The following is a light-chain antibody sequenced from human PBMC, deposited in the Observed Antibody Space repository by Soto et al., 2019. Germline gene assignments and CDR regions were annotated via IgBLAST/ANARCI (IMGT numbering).Light chain of an antibody. CDR2: RNS. CDR1: SSNIGAGYD. Sequence: QSVLTQPPSVSGAPGQRVTISCTGSSSNIGAGYDVHWYQQLPGTAPKLLIYRNSNRPSGVPDRFSGSKSGTSASLAITGLQAEDEADYYCQSYDSSLFYVFGTGTKVTVL. J-gene: IGLJ1*01. CDR3: QSYDSSLFYV. V-gene: IGLV1-40*01.